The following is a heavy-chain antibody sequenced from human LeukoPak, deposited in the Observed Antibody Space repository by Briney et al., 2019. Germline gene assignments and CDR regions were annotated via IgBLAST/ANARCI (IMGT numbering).Heavy chain of an antibody. Sequence: GESLKISCKGSGYSFSSYWIAWVRQMPGKGLEWMGIIYPGDSDTRYSPSFQGQVTISADKSISTAYLQWSSLKASDTAMYYCALAGGLQAAVAGTGSMYYFDYWGQGTLVTVSS. CDR1: GYSFSSYW. V-gene: IGHV5-51*01. CDR3: ALAGGLQAAVAGTGSMYYFDY. CDR2: IYPGDSDT. D-gene: IGHD6-19*01. J-gene: IGHJ4*02.